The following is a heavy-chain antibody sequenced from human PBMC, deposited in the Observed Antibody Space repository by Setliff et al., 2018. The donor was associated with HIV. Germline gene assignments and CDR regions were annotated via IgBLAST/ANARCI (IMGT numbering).Heavy chain of an antibody. CDR1: GFTFSIYA. CDR2: NSGSGDDT. V-gene: IGHV3-23*01. Sequence: GGSLRLSCAASGFTFSIYAMRWVRQAPGKGLEWVSSNSGSGDDTYYADSVKGRFTISRDKFKNTLYLQMNSLRAEDTAVYYCATSWRDGYPGDYWGQGTLVTVSS. CDR3: ATSWRDGYPGDY. J-gene: IGHJ4*02. D-gene: IGHD5-12*01.